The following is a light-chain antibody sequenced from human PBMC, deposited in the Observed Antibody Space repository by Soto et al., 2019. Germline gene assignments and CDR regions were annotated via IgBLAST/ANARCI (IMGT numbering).Light chain of an antibody. V-gene: IGKV3-11*01. CDR2: DAS. CDR1: QSVNNH. Sequence: EIVLTQSPATLSLSPGERATLSCRASQSVNNHLHWYQQKPGQAPRLLIFDASNRATRIPPRFSGSGSATDFTLTISSVEPEDFALNYGQHSSIWPVSFGQGTRLEVK. CDR3: QHSSIWPVS. J-gene: IGKJ5*01.